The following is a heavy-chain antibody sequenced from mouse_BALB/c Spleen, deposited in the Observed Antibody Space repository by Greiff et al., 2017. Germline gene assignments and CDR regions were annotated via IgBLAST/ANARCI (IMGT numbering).Heavy chain of an antibody. CDR3: TEGLLSWFAY. CDR2: IYPGNSDT. D-gene: IGHD2-12*01. Sequence: EVQLQQSGTVLARPGASVKMSCKASGYTFTSYWMHWVKQRPGQGLEWIGAIYPGNSDTSYNQKFKGKAKLTAVTSTSTAYMELSSLTNEDSAVYYCTEGLLSWFAYWGQGTLVTVSA. CDR1: GYTFTSYW. V-gene: IGHV1-5*01. J-gene: IGHJ3*01.